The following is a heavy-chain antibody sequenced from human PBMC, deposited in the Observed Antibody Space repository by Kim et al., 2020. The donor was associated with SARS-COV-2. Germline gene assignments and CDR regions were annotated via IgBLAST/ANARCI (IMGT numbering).Heavy chain of an antibody. CDR3: ARQGTYYDSSGYSLYHFDY. D-gene: IGHD3-22*01. J-gene: IGHJ4*02. V-gene: IGHV4-38-2*02. CDR1: GYSISSGYY. CDR2: IYHSGST. Sequence: SETLSLTCTVSGYSISSGYYWGWIRQPPGKGLEWIGSIYHSGSTYYNPSLKSRVTISVDTSKNQFSLKLSSVTAADTAVYYCARQGTYYDSSGYSLYHFDYWGQGTLVTVSS.